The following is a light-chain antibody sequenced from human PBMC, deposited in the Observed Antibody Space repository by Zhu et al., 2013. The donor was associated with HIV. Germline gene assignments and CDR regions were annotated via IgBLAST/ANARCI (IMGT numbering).Light chain of an antibody. CDR3: QQYNSYSPYT. CDR2: RAS. J-gene: IGKJ2*01. CDR1: QSVSNW. V-gene: IGKV1-5*03. Sequence: DIQMTQSPSTLSASVGERVTITCRGSQSVSNWLAWYQQKPGKAPKLLIYRASSLESGVSSRFSGSGSGTEFTLTINSLQPDDFATYYCQQYNSYSPYTFGQGTKLEIK.